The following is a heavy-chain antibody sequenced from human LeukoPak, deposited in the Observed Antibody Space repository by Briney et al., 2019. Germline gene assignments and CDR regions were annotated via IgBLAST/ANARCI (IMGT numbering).Heavy chain of an antibody. CDR1: GYTFTGYY. D-gene: IGHD3-9*01. J-gene: IGHJ4*02. CDR2: ISAYNGNT. V-gene: IGHV1-18*04. CDR3: ARYVLTSDYDILTGYYPYYFDY. Sequence: GASVKVSCKASGYTFTGYYMHWVRQTPGQGLEWMGWISAYNGNTNYAQKLQGRVTMTTDTSTSTAYMELRSLRSDDTAIYYCARYVLTSDYDILTGYYPYYFDYWGQGTLVTVSS.